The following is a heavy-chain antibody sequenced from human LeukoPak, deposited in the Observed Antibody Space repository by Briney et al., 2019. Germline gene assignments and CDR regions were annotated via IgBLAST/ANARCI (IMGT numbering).Heavy chain of an antibody. CDR2: IYTSGST. D-gene: IGHD3-10*01. CDR3: AREVVTMVRGVIVDY. Sequence: SETLSLTCTVSGGSISSGSYYWSWIRQPAGKGLEWIGRIYTSGSTNYNPSLKSRVTISVDTSKDQFSLKLSSVTAADTAVYYCAREVVTMVRGVIVDYWGQGTLVTVSS. CDR1: GGSISSGSYY. J-gene: IGHJ4*02. V-gene: IGHV4-61*02.